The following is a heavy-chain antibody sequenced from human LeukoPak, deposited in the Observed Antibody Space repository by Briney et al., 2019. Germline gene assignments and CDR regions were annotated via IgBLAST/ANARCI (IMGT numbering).Heavy chain of an antibody. CDR3: ARAGYQLLALYYFDY. J-gene: IGHJ4*02. D-gene: IGHD2-2*01. Sequence: PGGSLRLSCAASGFTFSSYAMSWVRQAPGKGLEWVSAISGSGGSTYYADSVKGRFTISRDNSKNTLYLQMNSLRAEDTAVYYCARAGYQLLALYYFDYWGQGTLVTVSS. V-gene: IGHV3-23*01. CDR1: GFTFSSYA. CDR2: ISGSGGST.